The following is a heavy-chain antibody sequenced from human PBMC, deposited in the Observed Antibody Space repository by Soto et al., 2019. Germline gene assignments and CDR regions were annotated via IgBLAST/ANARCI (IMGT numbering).Heavy chain of an antibody. CDR1: GGTLNSYA. D-gene: IGHD1-1*01. V-gene: IGHV1-69*12. J-gene: IGHJ6*02. CDR3: ARGTVTGSEYNFYYYGMDV. CDR2: IIPIFGNT. Sequence: QVQLVQSGVEVKKPGSSVKVSCKASGGTLNSYAIDWVRQAPGQGLEWMGGIIPIFGNTYYAQRLQGRVKRTADESTGTAYMELCTLTSEETAVYYCARGTVTGSEYNFYYYGMDVWGQGTTVIVSS.